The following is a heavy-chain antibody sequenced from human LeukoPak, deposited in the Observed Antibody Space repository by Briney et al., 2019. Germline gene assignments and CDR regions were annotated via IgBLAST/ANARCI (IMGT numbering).Heavy chain of an antibody. CDR2: ISSSGSTI. D-gene: IGHD7-27*01. CDR3: ARRTGTNPFDY. V-gene: IGHV3-48*03. J-gene: IGHJ4*02. Sequence: PGGSLRLSCAASGFTFSSYEMNWVCQAPGKGLEWVSYISSSGSTIYYADSVKGRFTISRDNAKNSLYLQMNSLRAEDTAVYYCARRTGTNPFDYWGQGTLVTVSS. CDR1: GFTFSSYE.